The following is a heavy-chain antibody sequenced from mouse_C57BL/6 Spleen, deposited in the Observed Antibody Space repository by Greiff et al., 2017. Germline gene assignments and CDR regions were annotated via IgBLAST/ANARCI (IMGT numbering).Heavy chain of an antibody. Sequence: QVQLQQPGAELVRPGSSVKLSCKASGYTFTSYWMDWVKQRPGQGLEWIGNIYPSDSATHYNQKFKDKATLSVDKSTSTSNMQFCSLTSEDSAVYYGAKEGITTVKNRTWFAYWGEGTLVTVSA. J-gene: IGHJ3*01. CDR1: GYTFTSYW. V-gene: IGHV1-61*01. D-gene: IGHD1-1*01. CDR3: AKEGITTVKNRTWFAY. CDR2: IYPSDSAT.